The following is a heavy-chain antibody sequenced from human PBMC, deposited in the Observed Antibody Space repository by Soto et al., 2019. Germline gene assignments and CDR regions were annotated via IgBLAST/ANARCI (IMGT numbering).Heavy chain of an antibody. CDR1: CGSISSSNW. CDR2: IYHSGST. V-gene: IGHV4-4*02. CDR3: ARAAMGGSSWPFDY. Sequence: SETLSLTCAVSCGSISSSNWWSWVSQPPGKGLEWIGEIYHSGSTNYNPSLKSRVTISVDKSKNQFSLKLSSVTAADTAVYYCARAAMGGSSWPFDYWGQGTLVT. D-gene: IGHD6-13*01. J-gene: IGHJ4*02.